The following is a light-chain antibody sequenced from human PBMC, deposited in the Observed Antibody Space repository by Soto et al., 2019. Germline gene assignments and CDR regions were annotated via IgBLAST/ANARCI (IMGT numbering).Light chain of an antibody. Sequence: EIVMTQSPATLSVSPGERATLSCRASQSVSSNLAWYQQKPGQAPRLLMYGASTRATGIPARFSGTGSGTDFTLTVSSLQSEDFAVYYCHQYDNWPQTFGQGTKVDIK. J-gene: IGKJ1*01. CDR2: GAS. CDR1: QSVSSN. V-gene: IGKV3-15*01. CDR3: HQYDNWPQT.